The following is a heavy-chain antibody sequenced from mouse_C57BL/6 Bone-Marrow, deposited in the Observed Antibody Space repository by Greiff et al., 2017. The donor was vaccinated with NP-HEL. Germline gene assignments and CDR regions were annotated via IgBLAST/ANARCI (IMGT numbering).Heavy chain of an antibody. Sequence: EVKLVESGGGLVQPGASLRLSCATSGFTFTDYYMSWVRQPPGKAPEWLAVIRNKANGYTIDYTASVKGRFTISRDNSQNSLYLQMNTLRAEDSATYYCVKAAGGYGPAWFAYWGQGTLVTVSA. CDR1: GFTFTDYY. D-gene: IGHD1-1*02. V-gene: IGHV7-4*01. CDR3: VKAAGGYGPAWFAY. CDR2: IRNKANGYTI. J-gene: IGHJ3*01.